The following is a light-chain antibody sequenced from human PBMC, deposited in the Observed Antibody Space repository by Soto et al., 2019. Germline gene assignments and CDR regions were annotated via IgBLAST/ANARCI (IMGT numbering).Light chain of an antibody. J-gene: IGKJ4*01. CDR3: QHYTNWPLT. CDR1: HSVSSR. V-gene: IGKV3-15*01. Sequence: EVVMPQSPATLYVSPGERATLSCRASHSVSSRLAWYQQKPGQAPRLLIYGASTRATGLPARFSGSGSGTEFTLTISSLQSEDFAVYYCQHYTNWPLTFGGGTKVDIK. CDR2: GAS.